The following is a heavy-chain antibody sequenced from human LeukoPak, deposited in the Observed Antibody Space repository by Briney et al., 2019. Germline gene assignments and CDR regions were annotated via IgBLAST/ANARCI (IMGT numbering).Heavy chain of an antibody. J-gene: IGHJ4*02. V-gene: IGHV3-23*01. CDR1: GFTFSSYA. CDR2: INGSGGST. Sequence: GASLRLSCAASGFTFSSYAMSWVRQAPGKGLEWVSAINGSGGSTYYADSVKGRFTISRDNSKNTLYLQMNSLRAEDTAVYYCAKFGRYFYYFDYWGQGTLVTVSS. CDR3: AKFGRYFYYFDY. D-gene: IGHD1-26*01.